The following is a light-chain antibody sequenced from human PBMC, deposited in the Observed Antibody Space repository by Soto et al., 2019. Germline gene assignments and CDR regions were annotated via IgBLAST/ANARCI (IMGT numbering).Light chain of an antibody. V-gene: IGKV1-5*01. CDR2: DTY. Sequence: DIPMTQSPSTLSASVGDRVTITCRASQSISRWLAWYQQKPGKAPKLLIYDTYTLQSGVPSRFSGSGSGTEFTLSISCLQPDDFATYFCQQYHIYSRMYTFGQGTKLEIK. CDR1: QSISRW. CDR3: QQYHIYSRMYT. J-gene: IGKJ2*01.